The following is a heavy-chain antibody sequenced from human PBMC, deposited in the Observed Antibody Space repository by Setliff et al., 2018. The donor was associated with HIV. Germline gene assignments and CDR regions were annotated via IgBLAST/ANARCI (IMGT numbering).Heavy chain of an antibody. D-gene: IGHD3-9*01. Sequence: ASETLSLTCTVSGDSISSGGYYWNWIRQLPGKGLEWIGNMYYSGSTSYNPSLKSRLTISVDTSKNQFSLKLTSVTAADTAVYYCARDPADIRTFDYWGQGTLVTVSS. V-gene: IGHV4-31*03. CDR3: ARDPADIRTFDY. J-gene: IGHJ4*02. CDR1: GDSISSGGYY. CDR2: MYYSGST.